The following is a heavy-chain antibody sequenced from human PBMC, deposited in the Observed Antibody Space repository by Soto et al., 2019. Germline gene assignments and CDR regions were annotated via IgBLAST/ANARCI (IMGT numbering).Heavy chain of an antibody. J-gene: IGHJ5*02. CDR1: GVSISSGGFY. D-gene: IGHD3-10*01. CDR3: AKMTYYSGSGRLCWFDP. CDR2: IYYNGST. V-gene: IGHV4-31*03. Sequence: SETLSLTCSVSGVSISSGGFYWSWIRQHPGKGLEWIGYIYYNGSTYYNPSLKSRVTISVDTSKNQFSLKLSSVSAADTAVYYCAKMTYYSGSGRLCWFDPWGQGTLVTVSS.